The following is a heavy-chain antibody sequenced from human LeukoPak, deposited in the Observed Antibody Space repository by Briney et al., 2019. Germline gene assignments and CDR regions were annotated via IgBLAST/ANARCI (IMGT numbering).Heavy chain of an antibody. J-gene: IGHJ4*02. CDR1: GFTFSTYA. CDR2: TSYDGSNI. D-gene: IGHD3-10*01. CDR3: ARGTGSGSYLIDN. Sequence: SAGSLRLSCAASGFTFSTYAMHWVRQAPGKGLEWVALTSYDGSNIKYVDSVKGRFTISRDNSKNTLYLQMNSLRTEDTAAYYCARGTGSGSYLIDNWGQGSVVTVSS. V-gene: IGHV3-30-3*01.